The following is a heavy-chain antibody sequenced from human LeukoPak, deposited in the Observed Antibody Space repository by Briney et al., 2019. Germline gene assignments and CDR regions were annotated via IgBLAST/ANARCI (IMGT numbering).Heavy chain of an antibody. CDR3: AKPFSGWHEGIDY. CDR2: ISGSGTNT. D-gene: IGHD6-19*01. CDR1: GFTFSSSA. J-gene: IGHJ4*02. Sequence: GGSLRLSCAASGFTFSSSAMSWVRQAPGKGLEWVSGISGSGTNTYYADSVKGRFTISRDNSKNTLYLQMSTLRAEDTALYYCAKPFSGWHEGIDYWGQGTLVTVSS. V-gene: IGHV3-23*01.